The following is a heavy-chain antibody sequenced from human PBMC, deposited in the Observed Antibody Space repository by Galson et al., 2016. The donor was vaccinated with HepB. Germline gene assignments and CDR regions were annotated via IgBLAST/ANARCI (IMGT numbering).Heavy chain of an antibody. CDR2: IAASGGGP. D-gene: IGHD2-8*02. CDR1: GFTFNNYA. J-gene: IGHJ4*02. V-gene: IGHV3-23*01. Sequence: SLRLSCAASGFTFNNYAMNWVRQAPGKGLEWVSVIAASGGGPSYAGPVKGRFTIARDNSKNTLYLQMNNLRAEDSAVYFCAKPGGYNLGPFDFWGQGTLVTVSS. CDR3: AKPGGYNLGPFDF.